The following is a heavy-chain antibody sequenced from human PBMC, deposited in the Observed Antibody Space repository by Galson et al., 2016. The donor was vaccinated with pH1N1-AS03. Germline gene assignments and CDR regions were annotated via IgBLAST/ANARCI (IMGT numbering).Heavy chain of an antibody. D-gene: IGHD3-10*01. V-gene: IGHV3-11*01. CDR1: GFTFNEYY. CDR3: TREGRGYYGSGSPH. Sequence: SLRLSCAASGFTFNEYYMSWIRQAPGKGLEWVSYISGSGSNIYYADSVKGRFTISRDNTKNSIYLQMNSLSAEDTAMYYCTREGRGYYGSGSPHWGQGTLVTVSS. J-gene: IGHJ4*02. CDR2: ISGSGSNI.